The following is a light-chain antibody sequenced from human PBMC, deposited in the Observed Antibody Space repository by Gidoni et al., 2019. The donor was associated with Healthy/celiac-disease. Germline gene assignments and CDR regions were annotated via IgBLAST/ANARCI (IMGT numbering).Light chain of an antibody. J-gene: IGKJ4*01. CDR3: QQYNNWPPGT. Sequence: EIVMTQSPATLSVSPGERATLSCRASQSVRSNLAWYQQKTGQQPRILIFGASTRATGIPARFIGGRSGTEFSLNISSLQAEDFAVDYCQQYNNWPPGTFGGGTKVEIK. CDR2: GAS. V-gene: IGKV3-15*01. CDR1: QSVRSN.